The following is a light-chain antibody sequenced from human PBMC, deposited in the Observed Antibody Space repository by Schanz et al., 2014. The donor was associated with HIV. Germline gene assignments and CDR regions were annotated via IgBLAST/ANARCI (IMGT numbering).Light chain of an antibody. CDR2: KAS. CDR3: QQYKSYWT. J-gene: IGKJ1*01. Sequence: DIQMTQSPSTLSASVGDRVTLTCRASENISGWLAWYQQKPGKAPKVLIYKASSLQSGVPSRFSGGGSGTEFTLTISSLQPEDYATYYCQQYKSYWTFGQGTKVEIK. V-gene: IGKV1-5*03. CDR1: ENISGW.